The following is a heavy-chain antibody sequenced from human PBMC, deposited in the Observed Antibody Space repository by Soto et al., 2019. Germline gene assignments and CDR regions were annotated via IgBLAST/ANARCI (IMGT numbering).Heavy chain of an antibody. Sequence: PGGSLRLSCAASGFTFSNAWMNWVRQAPGKGLEWVGRIKSKTDGGTTDYAAPVKGRFTISRDDSKNTLYLQMNSLKTEDTAVYYCTTDGGRIAAAGTPYYYYYGMDVWGQGTTVTVSS. J-gene: IGHJ6*02. D-gene: IGHD6-13*01. CDR1: GFTFSNAW. CDR2: IKSKTDGGTT. V-gene: IGHV3-15*07. CDR3: TTDGGRIAAAGTPYYYYYGMDV.